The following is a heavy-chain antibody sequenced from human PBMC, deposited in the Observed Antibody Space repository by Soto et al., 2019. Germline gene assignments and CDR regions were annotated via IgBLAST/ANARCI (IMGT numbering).Heavy chain of an antibody. J-gene: IGHJ4*02. V-gene: IGHV4-31*03. D-gene: IGHD6-19*01. Sequence: SETLSLTCTVSGGSISSGGYYWSWIRQHPGKGLERIGYIYYSGSTYYNPSLKSRVTISVDTSKNQFSLKLSSVTAADTAVYYCARVEKSSWYYFDYWGQGTLVTVSS. CDR2: IYYSGST. CDR3: ARVEKSSWYYFDY. CDR1: GGSISSGGYY.